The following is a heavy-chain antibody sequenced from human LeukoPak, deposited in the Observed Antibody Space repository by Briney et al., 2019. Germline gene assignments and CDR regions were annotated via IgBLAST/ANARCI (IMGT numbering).Heavy chain of an antibody. CDR1: GYTLTELS. Sequence: ASVKVSCKVSGYTLTELSMHWVRQAPGKGLEWMGGFDPEDGETIYAQKFQGRVTMTEDTSTDTAYMELSSLRSEDTAVYYCATVRYCSSTSCYWALDYWGQGTLVTVSS. CDR2: FDPEDGET. V-gene: IGHV1-24*01. D-gene: IGHD2-2*01. CDR3: ATVRYCSSTSCYWALDY. J-gene: IGHJ4*02.